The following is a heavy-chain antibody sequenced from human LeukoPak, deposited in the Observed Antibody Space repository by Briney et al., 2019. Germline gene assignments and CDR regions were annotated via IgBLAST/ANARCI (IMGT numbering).Heavy chain of an antibody. V-gene: IGHV3-7*01. CDR1: GFTFSSYW. D-gene: IGHD6-6*01. J-gene: IGHJ4*02. CDR3: ARGPSIAARPFHYFDY. CDR2: IKQDGSEK. Sequence: PGGSLRLSCAASGFTFSSYWMSWVRQAPGKGLEWVANIKQDGSEKYYVDSVKGRFTISRDNAKNSLYLQMNSLRAEDTAVYYCARGPSIAARPFHYFDYWGQGTLVTVSS.